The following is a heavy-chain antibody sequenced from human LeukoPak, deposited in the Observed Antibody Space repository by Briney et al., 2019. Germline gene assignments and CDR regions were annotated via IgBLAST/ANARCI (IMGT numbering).Heavy chain of an antibody. V-gene: IGHV3-23*01. CDR1: GFTFSSYA. CDR2: ISGSGAGT. CDR3: AKEVTTPYFDY. Sequence: TGGSLRLSCAASGFTFSSYAMSWDRQAPGKGLEWVAGISGSGAGTYYADSVKGRFTISRDNSKNTLYLQMNSLRAEDTAVYYCAKEVTTPYFDYWGQGSLVTVSS. D-gene: IGHD4-17*01. J-gene: IGHJ4*02.